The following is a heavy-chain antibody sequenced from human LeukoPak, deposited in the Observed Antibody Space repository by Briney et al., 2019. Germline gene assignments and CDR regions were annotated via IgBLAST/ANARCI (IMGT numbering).Heavy chain of an antibody. V-gene: IGHV1-18*01. J-gene: IGHJ4*02. CDR2: ISAYNGNT. Sequence: ASVKVSCKASGYTFTSYGISWVRQAPGQGLEWMGWISAYNGNTNYAQKFQGRVTMTRNTSISTAYMELSSLRSEDTAVYYCARAGRAAAGRRFPGYWGQGTLVTVSS. CDR3: ARAGRAAAGRRFPGY. CDR1: GYTFTSYG. D-gene: IGHD6-13*01.